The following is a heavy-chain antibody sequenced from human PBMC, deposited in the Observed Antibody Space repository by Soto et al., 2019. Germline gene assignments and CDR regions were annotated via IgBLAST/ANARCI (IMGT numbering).Heavy chain of an antibody. CDR1: GYSFTSYW. CDR3: ARARHSRLGGRFGMDV. CDR2: IYPGDSDT. D-gene: IGHD3-16*01. V-gene: IGHV5-51*01. Sequence: PGESLKISCKGSGYSFTSYWIGWVRQMPGKGLEWMGIIYPGDSDTRYSPSFQGQVTISADKSISTAYLQWSSLKASDTAMYYCARARHSRLGGRFGMDVWGQGTTVTVSS. J-gene: IGHJ6*02.